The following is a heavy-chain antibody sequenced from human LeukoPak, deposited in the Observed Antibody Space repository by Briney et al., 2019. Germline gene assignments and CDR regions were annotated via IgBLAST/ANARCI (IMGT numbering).Heavy chain of an antibody. CDR3: TRDPDYGDPD. D-gene: IGHD2-21*01. CDR1: GFSFSDHY. CDR2: ITSSGRST. Sequence: GGSLRLSCTASGFSFSDHYMTWMRQAPGKGLEWISYITSSGRSTDYADSVKGRFIISRDNAMNSLFLQMSSLRVDDTAVYYCTRDPDYGDPDWGQGTLVTVFS. J-gene: IGHJ4*02. V-gene: IGHV3-11*01.